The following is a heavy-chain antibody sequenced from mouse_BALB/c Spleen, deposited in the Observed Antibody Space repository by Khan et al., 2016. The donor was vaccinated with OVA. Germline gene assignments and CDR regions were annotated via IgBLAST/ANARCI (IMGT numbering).Heavy chain of an antibody. CDR3: ASIKKIVATYFDF. Sequence: QVQLQQPGAELVKAGASVKMSCKASGYTLTSYWMRWVQQRLGKGLEWFAETNPTNGRTYYNEKLKSKATLTVDKSTSTDYMLLSVPTFEDSAVYYCASIKKIVATYFDFWGQGTTLTVSS. D-gene: IGHD1-1*01. J-gene: IGHJ2*01. CDR1: GYTLTSYW. V-gene: IGHV1S81*02. CDR2: TNPTNGRT.